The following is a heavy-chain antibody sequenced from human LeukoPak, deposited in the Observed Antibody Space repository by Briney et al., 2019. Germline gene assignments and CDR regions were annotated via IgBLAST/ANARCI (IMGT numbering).Heavy chain of an antibody. V-gene: IGHV3-23*01. Sequence: GGSLRLSCAASGFTFNSYAMSWVRQAPGKGLEGVSAISGIGGSTYYADSVKGRFTMSRDNSKNTLYLQMTSLRAEDTAVYYCAKSDYYDSSGYYKYYFDYWGQGTLVTVSS. CDR1: GFTFNSYA. CDR2: ISGIGGST. CDR3: AKSDYYDSSGYYKYYFDY. J-gene: IGHJ4*02. D-gene: IGHD3-22*01.